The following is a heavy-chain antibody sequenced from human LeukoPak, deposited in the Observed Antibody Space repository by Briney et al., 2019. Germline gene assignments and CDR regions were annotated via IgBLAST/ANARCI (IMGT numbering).Heavy chain of an antibody. CDR3: AKDKTYDDFWSGHDAFDI. Sequence: PGGSLRLSCAASGFTFSSYGMSWVRQAPGKGLEWVSAISGSGDSTYYADSVKGRFTISRDISKNTLYLQMKSLRAGDTAVYYCAKDKTYDDFWSGHDAFDIWGQGTMVTVSS. V-gene: IGHV3-23*01. D-gene: IGHD3-3*01. J-gene: IGHJ3*02. CDR1: GFTFSSYG. CDR2: ISGSGDST.